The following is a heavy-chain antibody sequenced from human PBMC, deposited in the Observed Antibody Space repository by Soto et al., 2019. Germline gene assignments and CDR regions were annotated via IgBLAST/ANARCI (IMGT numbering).Heavy chain of an antibody. J-gene: IGHJ4*02. V-gene: IGHV4-59*08. Sequence: SETLSLTCTVSGGSISSYYWIWIRQPPGKGLEWIGYIYYSGSTNYNPSLKSRVTISIDTSKNQFSLKLSSVTAADTAVYYCARARAISYFGYWGQGTLVTVSS. D-gene: IGHD3-10*01. CDR2: IYYSGST. CDR1: GGSISSYY. CDR3: ARARAISYFGY.